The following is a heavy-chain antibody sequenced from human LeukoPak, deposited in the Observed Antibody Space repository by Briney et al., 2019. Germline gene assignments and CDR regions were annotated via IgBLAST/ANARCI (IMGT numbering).Heavy chain of an antibody. CDR1: GFTFSSYG. D-gene: IGHD3-10*01. Sequence: PGGSLRLSCAASGFTFSSYGMHWVRQAPGKGLEWVAVISYDGSNKYYADSVKGRFTISRDNSKNTLYLQMNSLRAEDTAVYYCARAGLGYYGSGSYYRGHDAFDIWGQGTMVTVSS. CDR2: ISYDGSNK. J-gene: IGHJ3*02. CDR3: ARAGLGYYGSGSYYRGHDAFDI. V-gene: IGHV3-30*03.